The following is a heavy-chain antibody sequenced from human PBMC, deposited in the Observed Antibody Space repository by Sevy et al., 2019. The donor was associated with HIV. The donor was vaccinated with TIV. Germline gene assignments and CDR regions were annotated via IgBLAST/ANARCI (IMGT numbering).Heavy chain of an antibody. D-gene: IGHD5-18*01. J-gene: IGHJ4*02. CDR1: GFTVNSNY. V-gene: IGHV3-66*01. CDR3: ARGKSGYGYALNY. Sequence: GGSLRLSCAASGFTVNSNYMTWFRQAPGKGLEGVSVIHSDDTTYHADSVKDSFTISRDNFKNTLYLHMSSLRAEDTAVYYCARGKSGYGYALNYWGQGTLVTVSS. CDR2: IHSDDTT.